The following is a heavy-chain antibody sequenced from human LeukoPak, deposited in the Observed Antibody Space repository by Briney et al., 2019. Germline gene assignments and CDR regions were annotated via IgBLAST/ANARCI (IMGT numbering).Heavy chain of an antibody. Sequence: SETLSLICTVSGGSISSVDYYWRCVSQPPGKGLESLGYIYYSGSTNYNPSLKSRVTISVDTSKNQFSLKLSSGPAADTAVYYCPSANYDFWSGYYRLFFDYWGQGTLVTVSS. J-gene: IGHJ4*02. CDR2: IYYSGST. V-gene: IGHV4-61*08. CDR1: GGSISSVDYY. D-gene: IGHD3-3*01. CDR3: PSANYDFWSGYYRLFFDY.